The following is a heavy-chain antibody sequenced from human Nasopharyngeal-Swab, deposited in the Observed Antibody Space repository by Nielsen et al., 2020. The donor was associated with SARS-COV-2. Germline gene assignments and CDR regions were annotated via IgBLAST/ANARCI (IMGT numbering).Heavy chain of an antibody. CDR3: APYSYDSSGYYSGFDP. J-gene: IGHJ5*02. CDR2: FDPEDGET. D-gene: IGHD3-22*01. CDR1: GYTLTELS. V-gene: IGHV1-24*01. Sequence: ASVKVSCKVSGYTLTELSMHWVRQAPGKGLEWMGGFDPEDGETIYAQKFQGRVTMTEDTSTDTAYMELSSLRSEDTAVYYCAPYSYDSSGYYSGFDPWGQGTLVTVSS.